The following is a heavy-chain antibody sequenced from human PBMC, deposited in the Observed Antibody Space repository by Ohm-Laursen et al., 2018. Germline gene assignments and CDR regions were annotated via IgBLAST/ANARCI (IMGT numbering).Heavy chain of an antibody. CDR2: INYSGNT. J-gene: IGHJ5*02. V-gene: IGHV4-59*08. CDR3: ARQEGYCSSTSCYEVWFDP. Sequence: GTLSLTCTVSSGSISSYYWSWIRQPPGKGLEWIGHINYSGNTNYNPSLKSRVTISVDTSKNQFSLKLSSVTAADTAVYYCARQEGYCSSTSCYEVWFDPWGQGTLVTVSS. CDR1: SGSISSYY. D-gene: IGHD2-2*01.